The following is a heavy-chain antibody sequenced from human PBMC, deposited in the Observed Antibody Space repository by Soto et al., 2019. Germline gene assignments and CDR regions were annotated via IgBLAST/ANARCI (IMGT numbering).Heavy chain of an antibody. CDR1: GFTFSSYA. Sequence: PGGSLRLSCAASGFTFSSYAMSWVRQAPGKGLEWVSAISGSGGSTYYADSVKGRFTISRDNSKNTLYLQMNSLRAEDTAVYYCAKPPRVEYSSSSTPFDYWGQGTLVTVSS. D-gene: IGHD6-6*01. CDR3: AKPPRVEYSSSSTPFDY. V-gene: IGHV3-23*01. CDR2: ISGSGGST. J-gene: IGHJ4*02.